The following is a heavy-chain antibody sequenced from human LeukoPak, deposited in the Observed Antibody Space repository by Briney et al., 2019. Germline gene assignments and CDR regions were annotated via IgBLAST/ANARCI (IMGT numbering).Heavy chain of an antibody. Sequence: GGSLRLSCAASRFTFSSYEMNWVRQAPGKGLEWASYISSSGSTIYYADSVKGRFTISRDNAKNSLYLQMNSLRAEDTAVYYCARLPGEYCGGDCYPRYYFDYWGQGTLVTVSS. J-gene: IGHJ4*02. V-gene: IGHV3-48*03. D-gene: IGHD2-21*02. CDR2: ISSSGSTI. CDR3: ARLPGEYCGGDCYPRYYFDY. CDR1: RFTFSSYE.